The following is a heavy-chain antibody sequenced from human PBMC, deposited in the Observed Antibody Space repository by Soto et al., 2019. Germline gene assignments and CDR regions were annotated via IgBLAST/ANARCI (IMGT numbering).Heavy chain of an antibody. J-gene: IGHJ6*02. V-gene: IGHV1-18*01. CDR3: GRCRTDSYDMGV. CDR1: GYSFTSYG. D-gene: IGHD5-18*01. Sequence: ASVKVSCKASGYSFTSYGIGWVRQVPGQGPEWMGWISPYNGRTNYAQSVKGRVVMTTDISTNTVYLELRSLRSDDSAIYYCGRCRTDSYDMGVWGQGTTVTVSS. CDR2: ISPYNGRT.